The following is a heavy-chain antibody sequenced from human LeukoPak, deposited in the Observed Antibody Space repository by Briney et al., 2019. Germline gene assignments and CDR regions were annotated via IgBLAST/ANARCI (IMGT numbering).Heavy chain of an antibody. D-gene: IGHD4-17*01. CDR2: ISGSGGST. CDR1: GFTFSSYA. Sequence: GGSLRLSCAASGFTFSSYAMSWVRQASGKGLEWVSAISGSGGSTYYADSVKGRFTISRDNSKNTLYLQMNSLRAEDTAVYYCAKLQTTVTTSWALGYMDVWGKGTTVTVSS. CDR3: AKLQTTVTTSWALGYMDV. J-gene: IGHJ6*03. V-gene: IGHV3-23*01.